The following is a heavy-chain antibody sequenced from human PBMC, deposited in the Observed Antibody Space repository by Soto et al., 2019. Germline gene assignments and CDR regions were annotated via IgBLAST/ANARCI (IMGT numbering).Heavy chain of an antibody. V-gene: IGHV4-30-4*01. J-gene: IGHJ3*02. CDR3: ARMYCSGGSCYGLDAFDI. CDR2: IYYSGST. CDR1: GGSISSGDYY. Sequence: SETLSLTCTVSGGSISSGDYYWGWIRQPPGKGLEWIGYIYYSGSTYYNPSLKSRVTISVDTSKNQFSLKLSSVTAADTAVYYCARMYCSGGSCYGLDAFDIWGQGTMVTVSS. D-gene: IGHD2-15*01.